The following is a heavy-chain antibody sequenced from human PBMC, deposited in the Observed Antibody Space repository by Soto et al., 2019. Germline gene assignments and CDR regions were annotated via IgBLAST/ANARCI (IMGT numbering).Heavy chain of an antibody. V-gene: IGHV3-30*03. D-gene: IGHD3-22*01. CDR2: IAYDGSKT. CDR1: GFTFSSNG. J-gene: IGHJ5*01. Sequence: QVQLVESGGGVVQPGRSLRLTCAASGFTFSSNGMHWVRQPPGKGLECVALIAYDGSKTYYGDSVRGRFTISRDNSENTLFLQMNSLRAEDTAVYYCARWVGGSMFDNSGKYDSWGQGTLVTVSS. CDR3: ARWVGGSMFDNSGKYDS.